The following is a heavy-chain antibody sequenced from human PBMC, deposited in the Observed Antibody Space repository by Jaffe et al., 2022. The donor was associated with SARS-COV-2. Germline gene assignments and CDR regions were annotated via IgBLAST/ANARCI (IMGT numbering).Heavy chain of an antibody. J-gene: IGHJ4*02. CDR2: ISGSGGST. D-gene: IGHD3-22*01. Sequence: EVQLLESGGGLVQPGGSLRLSCAASGFTFSSYAMSWVRQAPGKGLEWVSAISGSGGSTYYADSVKGRFTISRDNSKNTLYLQMNSLRAEDTAVYYCAKDRPPSGYYYDSSGYLSYFDYWGQGTLVTVSS. V-gene: IGHV3-23*01. CDR1: GFTFSSYA. CDR3: AKDRPPSGYYYDSSGYLSYFDY.